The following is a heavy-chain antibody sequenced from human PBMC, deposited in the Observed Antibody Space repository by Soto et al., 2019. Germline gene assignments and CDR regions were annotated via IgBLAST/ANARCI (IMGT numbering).Heavy chain of an antibody. CDR3: AILDGDYYYGMDV. V-gene: IGHV3-23*01. J-gene: IGHJ6*02. D-gene: IGHD3-3*01. CDR1: GFTFSSYA. Sequence: GGSLRLSCAASGFTFSSYAISWVRQAPGKGLQWVSTINGSGGRTLYADSVKGRFTISRDNSKNTLFLQMSSLRVEDTAVYYCAILDGDYYYGMDVWGQGTTVTVSS. CDR2: INGSGGRT.